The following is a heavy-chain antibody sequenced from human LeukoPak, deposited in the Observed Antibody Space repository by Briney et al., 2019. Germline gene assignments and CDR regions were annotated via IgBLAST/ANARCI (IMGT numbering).Heavy chain of an antibody. Sequence: SETLSLTCAVYGGSLSGYYWSWIRQPPGKGLEWIGEINHSGSTNYNPSLKSRVTISVDTSKNQFSLKLSSVTAADTAVYYCARGPSGITMIRVLDYWGQGTLVTVSS. CDR3: ARGPSGITMIRVLDY. CDR2: INHSGST. D-gene: IGHD3-22*01. V-gene: IGHV4-34*01. CDR1: GGSLSGYY. J-gene: IGHJ4*02.